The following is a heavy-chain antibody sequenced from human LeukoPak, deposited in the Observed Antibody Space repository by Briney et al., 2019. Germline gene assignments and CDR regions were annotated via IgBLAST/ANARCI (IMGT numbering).Heavy chain of an antibody. CDR2: INPNSGGT. Sequence: ASVKVSCKASGGTFSSYAISWVRQAPGQGLEWMGWINPNSGGTNYAQKFQGWVTMTRDTSISTAYMELSRLRSDDTAVYYCARGALYSSGWPDYWGQGTLVTVSS. V-gene: IGHV1-2*04. J-gene: IGHJ4*02. D-gene: IGHD6-19*01. CDR1: GGTFSSYA. CDR3: ARGALYSSGWPDY.